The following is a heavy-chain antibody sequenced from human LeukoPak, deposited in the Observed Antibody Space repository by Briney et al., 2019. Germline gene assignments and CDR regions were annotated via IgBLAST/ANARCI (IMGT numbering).Heavy chain of an antibody. CDR1: GGSFSGYY. Sequence: PSETLSLTCAVYGGSFSGYYWSWIRQPPGKGLEWIGEINHSGSTNYNPSLKSRVTISVDTSQNQLSLKLSSVTAADTAVYYCARGTVNIVVVPAAIVTSGVFDYWGQGTLVTVSS. CDR2: INHSGST. D-gene: IGHD2-2*02. CDR3: ARGTVNIVVVPAAIVTSGVFDY. V-gene: IGHV4-34*01. J-gene: IGHJ4*02.